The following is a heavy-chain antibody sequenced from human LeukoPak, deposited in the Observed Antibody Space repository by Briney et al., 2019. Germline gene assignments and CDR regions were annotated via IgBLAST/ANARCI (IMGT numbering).Heavy chain of an antibody. J-gene: IGHJ4*02. Sequence: QAGGSLRLSCVGSGFTLSIYWMYWIRQSPGKGLLWVARINPDGSIADYTDSVKGRFTISRDNVKNTLYLQMNSLRAEDTAVYYCVREGFFDYWGQGALVTVPS. CDR3: VREGFFDY. CDR2: INPDGSIA. V-gene: IGHV3-74*01. CDR1: GFTLSIYW.